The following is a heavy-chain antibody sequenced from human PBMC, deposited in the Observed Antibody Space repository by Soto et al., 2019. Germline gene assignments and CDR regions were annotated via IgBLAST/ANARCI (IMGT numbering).Heavy chain of an antibody. CDR2: TFHSGST. CDR1: GDSISSNNW. J-gene: IGHJ5*02. CDR3: ARETYGDYVGYFDP. D-gene: IGHD4-17*01. V-gene: IGHV4-4*02. Sequence: SETLSLTCAVSGDSISSNNWWSWVRQPPGKGLEWIGQTFHSGSTNYNPSLKSRVIISVDKSKNQFSLKLSSVTAADTAVYYCARETYGDYVGYFDPWGQGTLVTVSS.